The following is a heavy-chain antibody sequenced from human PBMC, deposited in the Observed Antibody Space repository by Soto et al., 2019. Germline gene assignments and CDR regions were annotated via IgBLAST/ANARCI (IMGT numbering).Heavy chain of an antibody. Sequence: SETLSLTCTVSGGSISSSNYYWGWIRQPPGKGLEWIGSINYSGNTYYNPSLNSRVTIFVDTSKSQFSMKLSSVTAADTAVYFCVGLSGYWSGASCEGYYVMDVWGQGTTVTVSS. CDR2: INYSGNT. V-gene: IGHV4-39*01. D-gene: IGHD2-15*01. CDR3: VGLSGYWSGASCEGYYVMDV. CDR1: GGSISSSNYY. J-gene: IGHJ6*02.